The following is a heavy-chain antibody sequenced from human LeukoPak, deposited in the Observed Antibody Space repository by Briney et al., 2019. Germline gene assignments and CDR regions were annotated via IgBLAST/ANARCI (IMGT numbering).Heavy chain of an antibody. Sequence: GGSLRLSCAASRFTLSDYAMNWVRQAPGEGLEWLSAISGSDGHTFYADSVKGRFTLSRDNSKNTLYLQMNNLRADDTAIYYCAKVPWVGTIPWGQGTLVIVSS. CDR3: AKVPWVGTIP. V-gene: IGHV3-23*01. D-gene: IGHD1-26*01. J-gene: IGHJ4*02. CDR1: RFTLSDYA. CDR2: ISGSDGHT.